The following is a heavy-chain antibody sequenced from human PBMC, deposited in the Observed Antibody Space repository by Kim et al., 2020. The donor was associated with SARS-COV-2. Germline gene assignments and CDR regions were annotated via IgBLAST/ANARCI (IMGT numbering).Heavy chain of an antibody. D-gene: IGHD3-22*01. CDR3: AKLYGDYGYYYDSSGYAVDY. V-gene: IGHV3-33*06. Sequence: GGSLRLSCAASGFTFSSYAMHWVRQAPGKGLEWVAVIWYDGSNKYYADSVKGRFTISRDNSKNTLYLQMNSLRAEDTAVYYCAKLYGDYGYYYDSSGYAVDYWGQGTLVTVSS. CDR1: GFTFSSYA. CDR2: IWYDGSNK. J-gene: IGHJ4*02.